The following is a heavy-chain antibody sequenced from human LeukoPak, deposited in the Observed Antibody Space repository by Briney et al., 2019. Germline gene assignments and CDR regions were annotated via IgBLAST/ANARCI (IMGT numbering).Heavy chain of an antibody. CDR2: IAQDESEI. V-gene: IGHV3-7*01. D-gene: IGHD5-12*01. Sequence: PGGSLRLSCAASGFTFSSYWMTWVRQAPGEGLEWVANIAQDESEIYYVDSVKGRFTISRDNAKNSLCLQMNSLRAEDTAVYYCARRLWLRYAFDIWGQGTMVTVSS. CDR1: GFTFSSYW. CDR3: ARRLWLRYAFDI. J-gene: IGHJ3*02.